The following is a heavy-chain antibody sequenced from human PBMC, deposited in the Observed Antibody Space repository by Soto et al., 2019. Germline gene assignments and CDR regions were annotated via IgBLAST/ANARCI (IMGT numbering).Heavy chain of an antibody. V-gene: IGHV4-34*01. D-gene: IGHD1-20*01. CDR1: GGSFSGYY. J-gene: IGHJ5*02. CDR2: INHSGST. CDR3: ARAPGITGNRLDP. Sequence: QVQLQQWGAGLLKPSETLSLTCAVYGGSFSGYYWSWIRQPPGKGLEWIGEINHSGSTNYNPSLKSRVTISVDTSKNQFSLKLSSVTAADTAVYYCARAPGITGNRLDPWGQGTLVTVSS.